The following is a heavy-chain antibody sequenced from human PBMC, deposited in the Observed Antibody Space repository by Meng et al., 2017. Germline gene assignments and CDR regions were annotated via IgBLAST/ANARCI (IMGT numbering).Heavy chain of an antibody. CDR2: IDTKTGNP. Sequence: QVHVVQPGLELRKPGASVKVSCKASGYTLTSYAINWLRQAPGQGLQWMGWIDTKTGNPTYVPGFTGRLVFSLDTSVSTAYLQISGLKADDTAVYYCTRDGYSDCSRTSCFDSWGQGTLVTVSS. D-gene: IGHD2-2*01. J-gene: IGHJ4*02. CDR3: TRDGYSDCSRTSCFDS. V-gene: IGHV7-4-1*02. CDR1: GYTLTSYA.